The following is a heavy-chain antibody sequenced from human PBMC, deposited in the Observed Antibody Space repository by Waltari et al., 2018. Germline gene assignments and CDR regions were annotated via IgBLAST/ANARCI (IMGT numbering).Heavy chain of an antibody. J-gene: IGHJ6*02. CDR1: GGSISSGSVY. CDR3: ARDEARYYDIMTGGGYYGLDV. CDR2: HFTSGGT. D-gene: IGHD3-9*01. Sequence: QVQLQESGPGLVRPSQTLSLTCTVSGGSISSGSVYWTWIRQPAGKGLEWVGHHFTSGGTKYNPSLKSRVSVSLDTSENQFSLRLSSVTAADTAVYYCARDEARYYDIMTGGGYYGLDVWGQGTTVTVSS. V-gene: IGHV4-61*02.